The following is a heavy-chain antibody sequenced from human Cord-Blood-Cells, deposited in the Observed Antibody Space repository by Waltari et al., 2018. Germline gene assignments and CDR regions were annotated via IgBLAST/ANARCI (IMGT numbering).Heavy chain of an antibody. V-gene: IGHV1-2*02. Sequence: QVQLVQSGAEVKKPGASVKVSCKASGYTFTGYYMHWVRQAPGQGLEWMGWINPNNGGTNYAQRFQGRVAMTRDTSISTAYRELSRLRSDDTAVYYCAIGLELLKGAFDIWGQGTMVTVSS. CDR3: AIGLELLKGAFDI. CDR1: GYTFTGYY. CDR2: INPNNGGT. J-gene: IGHJ3*02. D-gene: IGHD1-7*01.